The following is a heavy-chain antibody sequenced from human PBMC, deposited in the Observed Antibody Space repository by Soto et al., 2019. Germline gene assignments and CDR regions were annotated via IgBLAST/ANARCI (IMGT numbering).Heavy chain of an antibody. J-gene: IGHJ4*02. D-gene: IGHD6-19*01. CDR1: GFTFSTYA. V-gene: IGHV3-23*01. Sequence: EVQLLESGGGLVQPGGSLRLSCAASGFTFSTYAMNWVRQAPGKGLEWVSGISGSGDSTYYADSVKGRFTVSRDKAKNTLYLQMNSLRADDTAVFYCGKERSSGCSFDYWGQGTLVTVSA. CDR2: ISGSGDST. CDR3: GKERSSGCSFDY.